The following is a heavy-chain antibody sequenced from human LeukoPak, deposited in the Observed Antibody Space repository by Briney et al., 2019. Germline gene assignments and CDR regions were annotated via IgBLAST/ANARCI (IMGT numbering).Heavy chain of an antibody. CDR2: FDPEDGET. CDR1: GYTLTELS. D-gene: IGHD3-22*01. CDR3: ASRGYSQNWFDP. J-gene: IGHJ5*02. Sequence: ASVKVSCKVSGYTLTELSMHWVRQAPGKGLEWMGGFDPEDGETIYAQKFQGRVTMTEDTSTDTAYMELSSLRSEDTAVYYCASRGYSQNWFDPWGQGTLVTVSS. V-gene: IGHV1-24*01.